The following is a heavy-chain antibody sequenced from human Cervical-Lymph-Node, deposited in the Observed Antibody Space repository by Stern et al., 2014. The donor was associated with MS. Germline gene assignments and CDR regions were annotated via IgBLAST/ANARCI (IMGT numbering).Heavy chain of an antibody. V-gene: IGHV1-69*01. Sequence: VQLVQSGAEVKKPGSSVKVSCKASVGTFSSYAISWVRQAPGQGLEWMGGIIPIFGTANYAQKFQGRVTITADESTSTAYMELSSLRSEDTAVYYCARAQARGYSYGVDYWGQGTLVTVSS. D-gene: IGHD5-18*01. CDR2: IIPIFGTA. J-gene: IGHJ4*02. CDR3: ARAQARGYSYGVDY. CDR1: VGTFSSYA.